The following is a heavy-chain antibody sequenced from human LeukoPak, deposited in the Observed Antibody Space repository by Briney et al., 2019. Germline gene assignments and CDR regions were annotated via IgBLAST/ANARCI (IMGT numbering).Heavy chain of an antibody. J-gene: IGHJ6*02. V-gene: IGHV4-59*01. CDR1: GGSISSYY. CDR2: IYYSGST. CDR3: ARAIYSYGYYYYAMDV. Sequence: SETLSLTCTVSGGSISSYYWGWIRQSPGKGLEWVGYIYYSGSTNYNPSLKSRVTISVDTSKNQFSLNLTSVTAADTAVYYCARAIYSYGYYYYAMDVWGQGTTVTVSS. D-gene: IGHD5-18*01.